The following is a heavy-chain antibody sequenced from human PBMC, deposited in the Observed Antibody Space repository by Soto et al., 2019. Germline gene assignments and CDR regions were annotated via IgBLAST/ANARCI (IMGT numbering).Heavy chain of an antibody. D-gene: IGHD3-9*01. J-gene: IGHJ5*02. CDR2: MNPNSGNT. CDR1: GYTFTSYD. CDR3: AKVSVFDWLSSTKNWFDP. Sequence: ASVKVSCKASGYTFTSYDINWVRQATGQGLEWMGWMNPNSGNTGYAQKFQGRVTMTRNTSISTAHMELSSLRPEDTAVYYCAKVSVFDWLSSTKNWFDPWGQGTLVTVSS. V-gene: IGHV1-8*01.